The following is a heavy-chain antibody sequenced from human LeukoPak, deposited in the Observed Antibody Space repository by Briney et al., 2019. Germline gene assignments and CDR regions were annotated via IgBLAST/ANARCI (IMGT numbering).Heavy chain of an antibody. V-gene: IGHV4-34*01. CDR2: INHSGST. D-gene: IGHD1-26*01. J-gene: IGHJ4*02. Sequence: SETLSLTCAVYGGSFSGYYWSWLRQPPGKGLEWLGEINHSGSTNYNPSLKSRVTISVDTSNNQFPQKLSSVTAADTAVYYCARRRSGSYNPFDYWGQGTLVTVSS. CDR3: ARRRSGSYNPFDY. CDR1: GGSFSGYY.